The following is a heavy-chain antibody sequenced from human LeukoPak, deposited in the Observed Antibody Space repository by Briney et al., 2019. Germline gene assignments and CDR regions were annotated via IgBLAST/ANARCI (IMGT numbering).Heavy chain of an antibody. CDR3: AKDGVATITYDY. Sequence: GGSLRLPCAASGFTFSSYAMSWVRQAPGKGLEWVSVISGSGGATYYADSVKGRFTISRDNSKNTLYLQMNSLRAEDTAVYYCAKDGVATITYDYWGQGTLVTVSS. CDR2: ISGSGGAT. V-gene: IGHV3-23*01. J-gene: IGHJ4*02. CDR1: GFTFSSYA. D-gene: IGHD5-12*01.